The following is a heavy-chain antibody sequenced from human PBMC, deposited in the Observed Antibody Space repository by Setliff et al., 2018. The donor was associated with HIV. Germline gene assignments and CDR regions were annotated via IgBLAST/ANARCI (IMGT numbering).Heavy chain of an antibody. CDR1: GYTFTYYA. D-gene: IGHD1-26*01. V-gene: IGHV1-3*01. CDR2: LNAGDGDS. J-gene: IGHJ3*02. CDR3: AKSRVGFSVPYDAFDI. Sequence: GASVKVSCKASGYTFTYYAIHWLRQAPGHRLQWMGWLNAGDGDSGPSQEFRGRVIFTRDTSASTAYMELTSLRSDDTAVYYCAKSRVGFSVPYDAFDIWGQGTMVTVSS.